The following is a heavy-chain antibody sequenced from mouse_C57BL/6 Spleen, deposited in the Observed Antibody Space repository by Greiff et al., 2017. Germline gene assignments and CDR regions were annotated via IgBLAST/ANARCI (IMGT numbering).Heavy chain of an antibody. CDR2: INPSSGYT. Sequence: QVQLQQSGAELARPGASVKMSCKASGYTFPSYTMHWVKQRPGQGLEWIGYINPSSGYTKYNQKFKDKATLTADKSSSTAYMQLSSLTSEDSAVYYCARDYGSSPYYFDYWGQGTTLTVSS. D-gene: IGHD1-1*01. V-gene: IGHV1-4*01. CDR3: ARDYGSSPYYFDY. CDR1: GYTFPSYT. J-gene: IGHJ2*01.